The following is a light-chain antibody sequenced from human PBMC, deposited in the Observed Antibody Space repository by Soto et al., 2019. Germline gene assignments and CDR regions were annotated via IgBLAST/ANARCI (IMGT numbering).Light chain of an antibody. J-gene: IGLJ1*01. V-gene: IGLV1-40*01. CDR1: GSNIGAGYD. Sequence: QSVLTQPPSVSGDPGQRVTISCTGSGSNIGAGYDVHWYQQLPGTAPKLLIFANINRPSGVPDRFSGSKSGTSASLAITGLRAEDEADYYCQSYDSSPSGYVFGTGTKVTAL. CDR2: ANI. CDR3: QSYDSSPSGYV.